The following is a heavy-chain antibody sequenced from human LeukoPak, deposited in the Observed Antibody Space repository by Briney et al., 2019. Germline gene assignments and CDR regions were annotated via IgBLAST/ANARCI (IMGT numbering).Heavy chain of an antibody. CDR1: GGSFSEYY. CDR3: TGGSRSTRYYFDY. Sequence: SETLSLTCAVHGGSFSEYYWSWIRQPPGKGLEWIGEIFHRGDPNYNPSLKSRVTISVDTSENQFSLNLSSVAATDSAVYFCTGGSRSTRYYFDYWGQGILVTVSS. J-gene: IGHJ4*02. CDR2: IFHRGDP. D-gene: IGHD1-1*01. V-gene: IGHV4-34*12.